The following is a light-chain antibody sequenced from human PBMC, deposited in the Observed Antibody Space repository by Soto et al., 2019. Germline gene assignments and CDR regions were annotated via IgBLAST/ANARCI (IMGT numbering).Light chain of an antibody. CDR1: QNISRS. Sequence: EIVMTQSPVTLSVSPGERATLSCRASQNISRSLAWCQQKPGQAPRLLIYGASSRATGIPDRFSGSGSGTDFTLTISRLEPEDFAVYYCQQYGSSPPWTFGQGTKVDIK. CDR2: GAS. J-gene: IGKJ1*01. V-gene: IGKV3-20*01. CDR3: QQYGSSPPWT.